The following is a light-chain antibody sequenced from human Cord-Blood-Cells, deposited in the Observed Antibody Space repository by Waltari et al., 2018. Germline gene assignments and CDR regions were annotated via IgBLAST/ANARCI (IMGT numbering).Light chain of an antibody. CDR1: QSISSW. CDR3: QQYNSYPYT. CDR2: KAS. V-gene: IGKV1-5*03. J-gene: IGKJ2*01. Sequence: DIQMTQSPSTLSASVGDRVTITCPASQSISSWLSWYQQKPGQAPKLLIYKASSVESGVPSRFSGSGSGTEFTLTISSLQPDDFATYYCQQYNSYPYTFGQGTKLEIK.